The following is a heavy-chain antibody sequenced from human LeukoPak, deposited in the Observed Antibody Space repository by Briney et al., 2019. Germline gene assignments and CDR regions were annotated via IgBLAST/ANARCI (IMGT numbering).Heavy chain of an antibody. CDR2: IYDSGTT. Sequence: PSETLSLTCTVSGDSTSSRTYYWDWIRQAPGKGLEWIGNIYDSGTTHYNPSLKSRVTISGDTSKNQFSLKLNSVTAADTAIYYCATHRRSGSGGSENAFEIWGQGTMVTVSS. D-gene: IGHD5-12*01. J-gene: IGHJ3*02. V-gene: IGHV4-39*01. CDR3: ATHRRSGSGGSENAFEI. CDR1: GDSTSSRTYY.